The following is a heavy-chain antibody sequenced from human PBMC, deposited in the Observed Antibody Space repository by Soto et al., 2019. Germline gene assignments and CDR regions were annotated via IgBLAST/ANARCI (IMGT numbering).Heavy chain of an antibody. V-gene: IGHV3-23*01. D-gene: IGHD1-1*01. CDR1: GFTFNTSV. J-gene: IGHJ3*01. CDR3: ARRTTTTPTTWGALDV. Sequence: EVQLLETGGGLVQPGCSLRLSGAASGFTFNTSVMNWVRQAPGKGLEWVSTISYSADKTHYADSVKGRFTISRDNSRDTLFLQMHSLRPDDAAVYYCARRTTTTPTTWGALDVWGQETMATVSS. CDR2: ISYSADKT.